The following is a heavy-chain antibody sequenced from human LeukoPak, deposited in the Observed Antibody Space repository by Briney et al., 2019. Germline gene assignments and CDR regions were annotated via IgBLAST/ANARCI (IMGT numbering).Heavy chain of an antibody. CDR2: IYYSGST. J-gene: IGHJ3*02. Sequence: PSETLSLTCTVFGGSISSYYWSWIRQPPGKGLEWIGYIYYSGSTNYNPSLKSRVTISVDTSTNQFSLKLSSVTAADTAVYYCARYCTNGVCYIDAFDIWGQGTMVTVSS. V-gene: IGHV4-59*01. CDR1: GGSISSYY. CDR3: ARYCTNGVCYIDAFDI. D-gene: IGHD2-8*01.